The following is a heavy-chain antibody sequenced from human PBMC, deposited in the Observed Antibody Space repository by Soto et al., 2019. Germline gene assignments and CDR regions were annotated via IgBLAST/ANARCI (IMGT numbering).Heavy chain of an antibody. J-gene: IGHJ3*02. CDR3: ARGSSGYGSDVFGI. CDR1: GYTLNELS. D-gene: IGHD3-22*01. CDR2: FDPEGHKT. Sequence: ASVKVSCKVSGYTLNELSMHWVRQAPGKGLEWMGGFDPEGHKTIYAQKFQGRVTMTEDTSTETAYMELSSLRSEDTAVYYCARGSSGYGSDVFGIWGQGTMVTVSS. V-gene: IGHV1-24*01.